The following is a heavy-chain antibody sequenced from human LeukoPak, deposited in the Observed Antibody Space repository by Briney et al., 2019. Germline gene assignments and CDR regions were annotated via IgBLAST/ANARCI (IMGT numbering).Heavy chain of an antibody. Sequence: SETLSLTCTVSGGSISSSSYYWGWIRQPPGKGLEWIGSIYYSGSTYYNPSLKSRVTISVDTSKNQFSLKLSSATAADTAVYYCARTALNYDFWSGYYGNWFDPWGQGTLVTVSS. CDR3: ARTALNYDFWSGYYGNWFDP. V-gene: IGHV4-39*07. D-gene: IGHD3-3*01. J-gene: IGHJ5*02. CDR2: IYYSGST. CDR1: GGSISSSSYY.